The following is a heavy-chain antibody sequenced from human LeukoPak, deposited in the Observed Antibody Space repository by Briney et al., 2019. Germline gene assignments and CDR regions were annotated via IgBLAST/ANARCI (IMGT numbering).Heavy chain of an antibody. V-gene: IGHV3-21*04. J-gene: IGHJ4*02. D-gene: IGHD3-3*01. Sequence: PGGSLRLSCAASGFTFSSYSMNWVRQAPGKGLEWVSSIGSSSSYIYYADSVKGRFTISRDNAKNSLYLQMNSLRAEDTAVYYCAISTYYDFWSGYALDYWGQGTLVTVSS. CDR3: AISTYYDFWSGYALDY. CDR1: GFTFSSYS. CDR2: IGSSSSYI.